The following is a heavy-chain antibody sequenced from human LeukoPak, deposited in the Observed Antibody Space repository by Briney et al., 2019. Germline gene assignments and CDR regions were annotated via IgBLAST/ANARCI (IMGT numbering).Heavy chain of an antibody. V-gene: IGHV3-30*04. CDR2: ISYDGSNK. Sequence: GGSLRLSCAASGFTFSSYAMHWVRQAPGKGLEWVAVISYDGSNKYYADSVKGRFTISRDNSKNTLYPQMNSLGAEDTAVYYCARDPSRLRYFDWLFDYWGQGTLVTVSS. J-gene: IGHJ4*02. CDR3: ARDPSRLRYFDWLFDY. D-gene: IGHD3-9*01. CDR1: GFTFSSYA.